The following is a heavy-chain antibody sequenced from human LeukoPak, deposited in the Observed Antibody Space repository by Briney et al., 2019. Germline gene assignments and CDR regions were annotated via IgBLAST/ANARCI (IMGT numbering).Heavy chain of an antibody. CDR3: ATVTAGWFDP. D-gene: IGHD4-11*01. CDR2: ISYDGSNK. J-gene: IGHJ5*02. V-gene: IGHV3-30*03. Sequence: GRSLRLSCAASGFTFSSYGMHWVRQAPGKGLEWVAVISYDGSNKYYADSVKGRFTISRDNSKNTLYLQVNSLRAEDTAVYYCATVTAGWFDPWGQGTLVTVSS. CDR1: GFTFSSYG.